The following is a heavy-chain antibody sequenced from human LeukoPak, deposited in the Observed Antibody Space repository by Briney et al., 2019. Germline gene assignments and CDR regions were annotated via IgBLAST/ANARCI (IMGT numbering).Heavy chain of an antibody. D-gene: IGHD3-10*01. Sequence: GGSLRLSCAASEFTFSSCGMHWVRQAPGKGLEWLAFIRYDGTTKYYTNSVKGRFTISRDNSKSTMYLQMNSLRAEDTAVYYCAKDLEYSGSGTPGVFDYWGQGSLVTVSS. CDR1: EFTFSSCG. J-gene: IGHJ4*02. CDR3: AKDLEYSGSGTPGVFDY. CDR2: IRYDGTTK. V-gene: IGHV3-30*02.